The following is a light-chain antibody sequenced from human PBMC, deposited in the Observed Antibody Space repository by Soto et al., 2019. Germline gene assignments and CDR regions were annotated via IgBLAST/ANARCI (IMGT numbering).Light chain of an antibody. J-gene: IGLJ2*01. CDR3: AAWGDSLIGV. CDR1: SSNIGSNT. V-gene: IGLV1-44*01. CDR2: SNN. Sequence: QAVVTQPPSASGTPGQRVTISCSGSSSNIGSNTVNWYQQLPGTAPKLLIYSNNQRPSGVPDRFSGSKSGTSASLAISGLQSEDEADYYCAAWGDSLIGVFGGGTKVTVL.